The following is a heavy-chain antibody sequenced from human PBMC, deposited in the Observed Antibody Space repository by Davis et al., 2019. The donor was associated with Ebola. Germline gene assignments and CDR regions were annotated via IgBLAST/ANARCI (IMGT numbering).Heavy chain of an antibody. CDR3: AKRLNSYYDSSGYYWVDFDY. Sequence: GGSLRLSCAASGFTFSSYGMHWVRQAPGKGLEWVAVIWYDGSNKYYADSVKGRFTISRDNSKNTLYLQMNSLRAEDTAVYYCAKRLNSYYDSSGYYWVDFDYWGQGTLVTVSS. CDR2: IWYDGSNK. CDR1: GFTFSSYG. J-gene: IGHJ4*02. V-gene: IGHV3-33*06. D-gene: IGHD3-22*01.